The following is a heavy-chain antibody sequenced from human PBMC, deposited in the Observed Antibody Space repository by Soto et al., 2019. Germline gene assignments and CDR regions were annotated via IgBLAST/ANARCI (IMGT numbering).Heavy chain of an antibody. J-gene: IGHJ4*02. CDR3: ASELGTTFRNGDY. V-gene: IGHV3-33*01. CDR1: GFPFSSYG. D-gene: IGHD1-1*01. CDR2: IWNDGSNE. Sequence: GGSLRLSCAVSGFPFSSYGMHWVRQAPGKGLEWVAVIWNDGSNEYYADSVKGRFTVSRDNSKNTLYLQMNSLRADDTGVYYCASELGTTFRNGDYWGQGTLVTVSS.